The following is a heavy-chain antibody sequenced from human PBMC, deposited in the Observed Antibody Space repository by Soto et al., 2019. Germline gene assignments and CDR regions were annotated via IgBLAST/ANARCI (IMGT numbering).Heavy chain of an antibody. V-gene: IGHV5-51*01. CDR3: VRLRIEDHKFAY. J-gene: IGHJ4*02. CDR2: IYPGDSDT. CDR1: GYSFTSYW. Sequence: PGESLKISCQSSGYSFTSYWIGWVRQLPGKGLEWMGIIYPGDSDTRYRPSFQGQVTISADKSIRTAYLQWSSLTASDTAMYYCVRLRIEDHKFAYWGQGTLVTVSS.